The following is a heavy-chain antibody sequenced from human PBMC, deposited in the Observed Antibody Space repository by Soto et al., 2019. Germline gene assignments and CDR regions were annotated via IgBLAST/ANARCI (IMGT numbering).Heavy chain of an antibody. J-gene: IGHJ4*02. CDR2: ISYDGSNQ. Sequence: GGSLRLSCAASGFTFNIYGMHWVRQAPDKGLEWGALISYDGSNQYYADSVKGRFTISRDNSKNTLFLQMNSLRADDTAVYYCAKDQASGQGSVESWGQGTLVTVSS. V-gene: IGHV3-30*18. CDR3: AKDQASGQGSVES. CDR1: GFTFNIYG.